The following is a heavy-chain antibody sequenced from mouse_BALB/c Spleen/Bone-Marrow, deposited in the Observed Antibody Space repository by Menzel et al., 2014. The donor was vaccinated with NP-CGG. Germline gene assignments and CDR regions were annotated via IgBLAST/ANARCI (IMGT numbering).Heavy chain of an antibody. J-gene: IGHJ4*01. Sequence: QAQLKDSGAELVKPGAPVKLSCKASGYTFTSYWMNWAKQRPGRGLEWIGRIDPSDSETHYNQKFKDKATLTVDKSSSTAYIQVSSLTSEDSAVYHCARALGDGYYYAMDYWGQGTSVTVSS. CDR1: GYTFTSYW. CDR3: ARALGDGYYYAMDY. D-gene: IGHD2-3*01. CDR2: IDPSDSET. V-gene: IGHV1-69*02.